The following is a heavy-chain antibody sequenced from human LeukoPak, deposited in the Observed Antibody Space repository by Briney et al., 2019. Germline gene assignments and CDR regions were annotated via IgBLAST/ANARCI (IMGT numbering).Heavy chain of an antibody. J-gene: IGHJ6*02. D-gene: IGHD3-3*01. CDR2: INPNSGGT. CDR3: ARGGYDFVYYYYGMDV. V-gene: IGHV1-2*06. Sequence: ASVNVSCTASGYTFTGYYMHWVQQAPGQGLEWMGRINPNSGGTNYAQKFQGRVTMTRDTSISTAYMELSRLRSDDTAVYYCARGGYDFVYYYYGMDVWGQGTTVTVSS. CDR1: GYTFTGYY.